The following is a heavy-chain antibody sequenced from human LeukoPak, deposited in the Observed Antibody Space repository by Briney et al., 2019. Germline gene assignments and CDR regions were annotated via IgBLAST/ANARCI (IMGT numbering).Heavy chain of an antibody. J-gene: IGHJ4*02. D-gene: IGHD3-16*02. CDR2: IYSGGST. CDR3: AKDQYYDYVWGSYRYDYFDY. Sequence: PGGSLRLSCAASGFTVSSNYMSWVRQAPGKGLEWVSVIYSGGSTYYADSVKGRFTISRDNSKNTLYLQMNSLRAEDTAVYYCAKDQYYDYVWGSYRYDYFDYWGQGTLVTVSS. V-gene: IGHV3-53*01. CDR1: GFTVSSNY.